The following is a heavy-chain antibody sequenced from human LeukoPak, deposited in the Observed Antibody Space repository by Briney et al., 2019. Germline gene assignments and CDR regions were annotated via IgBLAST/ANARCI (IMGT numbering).Heavy chain of an antibody. D-gene: IGHD5-24*01. V-gene: IGHV1-46*01. CDR1: GYTFSSYY. J-gene: IGHJ3*02. Sequence: ASVKVSCKASGYTFSSYYMHWVRLAPGQGLEWMGIIDPTGGDTTYAPKFQDRVTLTRDTSTSTAYMELRSLRSDDTAVYYCARVDGYPDPFDIWGQGTMVTVSS. CDR2: IDPTGGDT. CDR3: ARVDGYPDPFDI.